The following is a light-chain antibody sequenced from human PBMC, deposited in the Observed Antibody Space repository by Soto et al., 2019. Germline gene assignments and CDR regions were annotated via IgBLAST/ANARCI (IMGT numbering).Light chain of an antibody. J-gene: IGLJ2*01. CDR1: SSDVGGYNY. CDR3: SSYAGSNNVV. CDR2: EVS. V-gene: IGLV2-8*01. Sequence: QSVLTQPPSASGSPGXSVTISCTGTSSDVGGYNYVSWYQQHPGKAPKLMIYEVSKRPSGVPDRFSGSKSGNTASLTVSGLQAEDEADYYCSSYAGSNNVVFGGGTKVTVL.